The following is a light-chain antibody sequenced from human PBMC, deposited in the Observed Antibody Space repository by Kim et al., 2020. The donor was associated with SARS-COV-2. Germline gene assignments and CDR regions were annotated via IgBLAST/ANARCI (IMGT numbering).Light chain of an antibody. CDR2: EAS. Sequence: ASVGDSVTITCRASQTISSTLAWYQQTPGKSPKLLIYEASSLHSGVPSRFSGSGSGTDFTLTISSLQPEDSATYYCQQYNNYAFTFGGGTKVDIK. J-gene: IGKJ4*01. CDR3: QQYNNYAFT. V-gene: IGKV1D-13*01. CDR1: QTISST.